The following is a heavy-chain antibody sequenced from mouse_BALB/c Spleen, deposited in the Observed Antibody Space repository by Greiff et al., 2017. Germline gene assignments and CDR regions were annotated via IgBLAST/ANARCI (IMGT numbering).Heavy chain of an antibody. CDR1: GFTFSSYT. J-gene: IGHJ3*01. CDR2: ISSGGSYT. V-gene: IGHV5-6-4*01. Sequence: LVESGGGLVKPGGSLKLSCAASGFTFSSYTMSWVRQTPEKRLEWVATISSGGSYTYYPDSVKGRFTISRDNAKNTLYLQMSSLKSEDTAMYYCTRDKGSYDYDQAFAYWGQGTLVTVSA. CDR3: TRDKGSYDYDQAFAY. D-gene: IGHD2-4*01.